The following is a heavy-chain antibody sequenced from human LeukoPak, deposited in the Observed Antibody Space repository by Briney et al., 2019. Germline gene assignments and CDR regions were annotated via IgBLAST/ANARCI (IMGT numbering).Heavy chain of an antibody. CDR3: VLQYCSSTSCYKDY. Sequence: PSETLSLTCTVSGGSISSYYWSWIRQPPGKGLEWIGYIYHSGSTYYNPSLKSRVTISVDRSKNQFSLKLSSVTAADTAVYYCVLQYCSSTSCYKDYWGQGTLVTVSS. V-gene: IGHV4-59*04. J-gene: IGHJ4*02. CDR2: IYHSGST. D-gene: IGHD2-2*02. CDR1: GGSISSYY.